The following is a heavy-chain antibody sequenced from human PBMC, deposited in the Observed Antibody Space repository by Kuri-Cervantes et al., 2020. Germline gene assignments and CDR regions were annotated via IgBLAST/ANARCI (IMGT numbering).Heavy chain of an antibody. CDR2: ISWNSGSI. V-gene: IGHV3-9*01. CDR3: AKADSSSLSTNWFDP. Sequence: SLKISCAASGFTFSSYWMHWVRQAPGKGLEWVSGISWNSGSIGYADSVKGRFTISRDNAKNSLYLQMNSLRAEDTALYYCAKADSSSLSTNWFDPWGQGTLVTVSS. CDR1: GFTFSSYW. J-gene: IGHJ5*02. D-gene: IGHD6-13*01.